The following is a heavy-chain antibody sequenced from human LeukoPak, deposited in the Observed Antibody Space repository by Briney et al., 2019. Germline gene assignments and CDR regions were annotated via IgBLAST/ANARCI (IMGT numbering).Heavy chain of an antibody. CDR3: ANISPGLPYDYGMDV. V-gene: IGHV4-34*01. Sequence: PSETLSLTCAVYGGSFSGYYWSWIRQPPGKGLEWIGEINHSGSTNYNPSLKSRVTISVDTSKNQFSLKLSSVTAADTAVYYCANISPGLPYDYGMDVWGQGTTVTVPS. CDR1: GGSFSGYY. D-gene: IGHD1-14*01. CDR2: INHSGST. J-gene: IGHJ6*02.